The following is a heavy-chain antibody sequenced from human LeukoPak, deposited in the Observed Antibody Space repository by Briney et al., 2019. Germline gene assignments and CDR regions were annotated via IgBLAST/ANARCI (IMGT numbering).Heavy chain of an antibody. Sequence: GASVKVSCKASGGTFSSYAISWERQAPGQGLEWMGGIIPIFGTANYAQKFQGRVTITADESTSTAYMELSSLRSEDTAVYYCASSRLYYYGSGSYYNSYYYMDVWGKGTTVTISS. V-gene: IGHV1-69*13. CDR2: IIPIFGTA. CDR3: ASSRLYYYGSGSYYNSYYYMDV. D-gene: IGHD3-10*01. CDR1: GGTFSSYA. J-gene: IGHJ6*03.